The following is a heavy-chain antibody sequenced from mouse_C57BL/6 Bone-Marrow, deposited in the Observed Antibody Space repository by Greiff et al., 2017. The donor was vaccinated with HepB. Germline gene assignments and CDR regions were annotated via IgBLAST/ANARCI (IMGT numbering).Heavy chain of an antibody. J-gene: IGHJ1*03. CDR1: GYSITSGYY. D-gene: IGHD2-4*01. CDR2: ISYDGSN. Sequence: VQLKESGPGLVKPSQSLSLTCSVTGYSITSGYYWTWIRQFPGNKLEWMGYISYDGSNNYNPSLKNRITITRDTSKHQFFMKLNSVTTEDTATYYCAREGDYDWYFDVWGTGTTVTVSS. CDR3: AREGDYDWYFDV. V-gene: IGHV3-6*01.